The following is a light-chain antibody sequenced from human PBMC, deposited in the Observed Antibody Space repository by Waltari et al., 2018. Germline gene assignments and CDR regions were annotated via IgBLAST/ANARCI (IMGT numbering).Light chain of an antibody. CDR1: SSDVGNYNL. CDR3: CSYAASSTWV. J-gene: IGLJ3*02. Sequence: QSALTQPASVSGSPGQSITISCTGTSSDVGNYNLVSWYQQHPGKAPKLMIYEVATRPYGVSNRFSGSKSGNTASLTISGLQAEDEADYYCCSYAASSTWVFGGGTKLTVL. V-gene: IGLV2-23*02. CDR2: EVA.